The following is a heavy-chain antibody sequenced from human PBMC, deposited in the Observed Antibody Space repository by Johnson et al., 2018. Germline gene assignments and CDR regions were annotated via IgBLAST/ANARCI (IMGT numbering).Heavy chain of an antibody. CDR3: ARGGGLYAFDI. V-gene: IGHV4-59*01. J-gene: IGHJ3*02. CDR1: GGSISGYH. Sequence: QVQLQESGPGLVKPSETLSLICTVSGGSISGYHWSWIRQPPGKGLEWIAFISHTGRTNYNPSLKSRVTISLETSKNQFSLKLSSVTAADTAGYYCARGGGLYAFDIWGQGTMVTVSS. D-gene: IGHD6-19*01. CDR2: ISHTGRT.